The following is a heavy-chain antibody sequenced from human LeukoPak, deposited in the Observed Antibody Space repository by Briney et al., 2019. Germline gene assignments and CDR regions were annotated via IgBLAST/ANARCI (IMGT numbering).Heavy chain of an antibody. J-gene: IGHJ4*02. CDR3: ARSITQGLRFCD. D-gene: IGHD5-12*01. Sequence: PSETLSLTCAVYGGSFSGYYWSWIRQPPGKGLEWIGEINHSGSTNYNPSLKSRVTTSVDTSKNQFSLKLSSVTAADTAVYYCARSITQGLRFCDWGQGTLVTVSS. CDR2: INHSGST. V-gene: IGHV4-34*01. CDR1: GGSFSGYY.